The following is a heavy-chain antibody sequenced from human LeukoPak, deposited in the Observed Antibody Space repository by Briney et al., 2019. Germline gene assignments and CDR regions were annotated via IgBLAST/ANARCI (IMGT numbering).Heavy chain of an antibody. D-gene: IGHD6-13*01. CDR3: ATTGGSWYDGSFDY. V-gene: IGHV3-23*01. CDR2: ISGSGGST. Sequence: GGSLRLSCAASGFTFSSYAMSWVRQAPGKGLEWVSAISGSGGSTYYADSVKGRFTISRDNSKNTLYLQLNSLRAEDTAVYYCATTGGSWYDGSFDYWGQGTLVTVSS. J-gene: IGHJ4*02. CDR1: GFTFSSYA.